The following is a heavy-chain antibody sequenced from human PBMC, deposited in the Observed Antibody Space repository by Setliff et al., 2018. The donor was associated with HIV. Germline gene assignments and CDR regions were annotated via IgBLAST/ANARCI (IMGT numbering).Heavy chain of an antibody. Sequence: SETLSLTCAVSGGYISSSNWWSWVRQPPGKGLEWIGEIYHSGSTKYNPSLKSRVTISVDKSKNQFSLKLSSVTAADTAVYYCTRKKTGQFGAFNMWGRGTLVTVSS. CDR2: IYHSGST. J-gene: IGHJ3*02. CDR1: GGYISSSNW. D-gene: IGHD7-27*01. CDR3: TRKKTGQFGAFNM. V-gene: IGHV4-4*02.